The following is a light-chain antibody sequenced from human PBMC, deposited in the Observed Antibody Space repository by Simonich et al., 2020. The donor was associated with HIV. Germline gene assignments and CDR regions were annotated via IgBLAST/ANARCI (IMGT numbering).Light chain of an antibody. CDR3: QQYGSSPPYT. Sequence: EIVMTQSPATLSVSPGERAPLSCRASQSVISSLAWYQQKPGQAPRLLIYDASSRATGIPDRFSGFGSGTDFTLTISRLEPEDFAVYYCQQYGSSPPYTFGQGTKLEIK. J-gene: IGKJ2*01. CDR1: QSVISS. CDR2: DAS. V-gene: IGKV3D-20*01.